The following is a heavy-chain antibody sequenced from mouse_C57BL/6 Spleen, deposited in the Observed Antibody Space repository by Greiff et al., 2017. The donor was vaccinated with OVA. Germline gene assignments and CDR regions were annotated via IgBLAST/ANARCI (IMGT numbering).Heavy chain of an antibody. V-gene: IGHV1-55*01. CDR2: IYPGSGST. J-gene: IGHJ4*01. Sequence: QVQLQQPGAELVKPGASVKMSCKASGYTFTSYCITWVKQRPGQGLEWIGDIYPGSGSTIYNQKFKSKATLTVDTSSSTAYMQLSSLTSEDSAVYYSAGSCYRYALDYWGQGTTVTVSA. D-gene: IGHD1-1*01. CDR1: GYTFTSYC. CDR3: AGSCYRYALDY.